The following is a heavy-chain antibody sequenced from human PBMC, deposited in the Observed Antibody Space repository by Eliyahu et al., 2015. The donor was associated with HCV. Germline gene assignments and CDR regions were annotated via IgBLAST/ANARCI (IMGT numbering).Heavy chain of an antibody. CDR3: ASSYGWWSIHY. Sequence: QVQLKESGPGLVMPSDTLSLTCAVSGGSISIPAYWTWVRQTPGKGLEWIGEIFHTGNTKYNPSLQSRVTMSLDMPRNQFSLRLTSVTAADTAVYYCASSYGWWSIHYWGQGTLVTVSS. CDR2: IFHTGNT. J-gene: IGHJ4*02. V-gene: IGHV4-4*02. D-gene: IGHD2-8*02. CDR1: GGSISIPAY.